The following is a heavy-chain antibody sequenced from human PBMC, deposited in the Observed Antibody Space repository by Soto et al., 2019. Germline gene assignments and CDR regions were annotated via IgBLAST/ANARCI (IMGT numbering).Heavy chain of an antibody. J-gene: IGHJ4*02. V-gene: IGHV3-7*03. CDR1: GFTFRSYW. D-gene: IGHD3-3*01. CDR3: ARAEDYDFWSGPPKYFDN. Sequence: GSLRLSCATSGFTFRSYWMTWVRQAPGKGPEWVANIKPDGSEKQYVDSVKGRFTVSRDNAKKSLDLQMNSLRVEDTAVYYCARAEDYDFWSGPPKYFDNWGQGTQVTVSS. CDR2: IKPDGSEK.